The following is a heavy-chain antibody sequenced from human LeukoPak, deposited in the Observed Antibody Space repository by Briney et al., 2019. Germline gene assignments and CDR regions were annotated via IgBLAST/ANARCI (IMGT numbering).Heavy chain of an antibody. J-gene: IGHJ3*02. Sequence: PGGSLRLSCAASGSTFTMFGMNWVRQAPGKGLEWVSYIDARSGIVYYADSVQGRFTISRDDAKDSVFLQMNSLRVDDTAVYYCARTYDFGRGPPGDAFDNWGQGTLVTVPS. CDR2: IDARSGIV. CDR1: GSTFTMFG. D-gene: IGHD3-3*01. CDR3: ARTYDFGRGPPGDAFDN. V-gene: IGHV3-48*01.